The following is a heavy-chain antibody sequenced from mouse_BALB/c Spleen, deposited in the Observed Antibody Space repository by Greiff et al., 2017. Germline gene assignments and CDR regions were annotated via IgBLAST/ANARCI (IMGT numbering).Heavy chain of an antibody. J-gene: IGHJ2*01. D-gene: IGHD2-1*01. CDR3: ARREGNYAYFDY. CDR2: IDPANGNT. CDR1: GFNIKDTY. V-gene: IGHV14-3*02. Sequence: EVQLQQSGAELVKPGASVKLSCTASGFNIKDTYMHWVKQRPEQGLEWIGRIDPANGNTKYDPKFQGKATITADTSSNTAYLQLSSLTSEDTAVYYCARREGNYAYFDYWGQGTTLTVSS.